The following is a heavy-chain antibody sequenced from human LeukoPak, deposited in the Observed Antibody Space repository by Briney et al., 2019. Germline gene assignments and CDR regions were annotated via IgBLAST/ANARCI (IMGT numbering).Heavy chain of an antibody. CDR2: IYYSGST. Sequence: SEALSLTCSVSGGSIRDSSYYWALIRQPPGKGLEWIGSIYYSGSTYYNPSLQSRVTMSVDTSRNQFSLNLRSVTAADTATFYCARQVATIYHGFDIWGQGTMITVSS. CDR3: ARQVATIYHGFDI. D-gene: IGHD5-24*01. V-gene: IGHV4-39*01. CDR1: GGSIRDSSYY. J-gene: IGHJ3*02.